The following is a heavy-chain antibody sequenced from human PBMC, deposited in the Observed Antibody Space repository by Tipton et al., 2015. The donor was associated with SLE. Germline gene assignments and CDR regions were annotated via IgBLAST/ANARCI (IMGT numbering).Heavy chain of an antibody. CDR3: ARDLNPNLDVAAAGRIYGMDV. Sequence: SLRLSCAASGFTFSSYAMSWVRQAPGKGLEWVSAISGSGGSIYYADSVKGRFTISRDNAKNSLYLQMNSLRAEDTAVYYCARDLNPNLDVAAAGRIYGMDVWGQGTTVTVSS. V-gene: IGHV3-23*01. CDR2: ISGSGGSI. CDR1: GFTFSSYA. J-gene: IGHJ6*02. D-gene: IGHD6-13*01.